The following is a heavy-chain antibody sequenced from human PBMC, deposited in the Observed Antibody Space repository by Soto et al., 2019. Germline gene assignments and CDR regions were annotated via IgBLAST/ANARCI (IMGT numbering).Heavy chain of an antibody. V-gene: IGHV4-30-4*01. CDR2: IHYSGST. Sequence: SETLSLTCSVSGASFSSGFCYWSWFRQPPGQGLEWIGYIHYSGSTYSNPSLKSPFYISIDTSKNQFSMKLASVAAADTAVYYSARGVTTFYGSGSYYNTPYQYALDVWGQGTTVTVSS. D-gene: IGHD3-10*01. CDR1: GASFSSGFCY. J-gene: IGHJ6*02. CDR3: ARGVTTFYGSGSYYNTPYQYALDV.